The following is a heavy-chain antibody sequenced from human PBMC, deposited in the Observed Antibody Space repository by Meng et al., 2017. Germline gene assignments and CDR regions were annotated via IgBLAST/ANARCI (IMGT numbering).Heavy chain of an antibody. CDR1: GGSVSSGSYY. J-gene: IGHJ3*02. D-gene: IGHD5-18*01. CDR2: IYYSGST. V-gene: IGHV4-61*01. Sequence: SETLSLTCTVSGGSVSSGSYYWSWIRQPPGKGLEWIGYIYYSGSTNYNPSLKSRVTISVDTSKNQFSLKLSSVTAADTAVYYCARDKGGYSYGPDAFAIWGQGTRVTV. CDR3: ARDKGGYSYGPDAFAI.